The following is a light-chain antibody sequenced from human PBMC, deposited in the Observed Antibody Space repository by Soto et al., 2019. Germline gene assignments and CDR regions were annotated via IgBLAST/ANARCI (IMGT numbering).Light chain of an antibody. CDR3: QQLGTSRLT. Sequence: IVLTQSPGTLSVSAGERATLSCRASQSVSSSYLALYQQKPGQAPRLLIYGASSRATGIPDRFSGTESGTEVTITISSLQSEDCAVYDGQQLGTSRLTFGGGTKVDIK. V-gene: IGKV3-20*01. CDR1: QSVSSSY. CDR2: GAS. J-gene: IGKJ4*01.